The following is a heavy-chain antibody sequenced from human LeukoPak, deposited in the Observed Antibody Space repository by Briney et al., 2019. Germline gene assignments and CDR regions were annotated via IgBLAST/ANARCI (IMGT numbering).Heavy chain of an antibody. Sequence: GGSLRLSCAASGFTFGSYAMHWVRQAPGKGLEYVSAISSNGGSTYYANSVKGRFTISRDNSKNTLYLQMGSLRAEDMAVYYCARWVKEGSWTGPLDYWGQGTLVTVSS. CDR1: GFTFGSYA. J-gene: IGHJ4*02. D-gene: IGHD6-13*01. CDR3: ARWVKEGSWTGPLDY. V-gene: IGHV3-64*01. CDR2: ISSNGGST.